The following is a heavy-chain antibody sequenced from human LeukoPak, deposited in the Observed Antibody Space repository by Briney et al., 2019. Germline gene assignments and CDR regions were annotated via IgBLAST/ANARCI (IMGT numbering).Heavy chain of an antibody. Sequence: GASVKVSCKASGGTFSSYAISWVRQAPGQGLEWMGGIIPIFGTANYAQKFQGRVTITTDESTSTAYMELSSLRSEDTAVYYCARTAEAGYYYYMDVWGKGTTVTVSS. CDR3: ARTAEAGYYYYMDV. CDR1: GGTFSSYA. D-gene: IGHD6-19*01. J-gene: IGHJ6*03. CDR2: IIPIFGTA. V-gene: IGHV1-69*05.